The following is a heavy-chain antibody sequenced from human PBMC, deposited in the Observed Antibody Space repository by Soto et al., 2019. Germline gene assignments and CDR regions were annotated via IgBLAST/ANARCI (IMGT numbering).Heavy chain of an antibody. CDR3: VRGDGDRYDGNGYLGRQ. CDR1: GFPFSSYW. D-gene: IGHD3-22*01. CDR2: IKSDGSGT. J-gene: IGHJ4*02. V-gene: IGHV3-74*01. Sequence: EVQLVESGGGLVQPGGSLRLSCAASGFPFSSYWMHWVRQAPGKGLVWVSRIKSDGSGTYYADSVKGRLTISRDNAKKRPVVEMNGLRSDGTAVDYSVRGDGDRYDGNGYLGRQWGQGPLGTVAA.